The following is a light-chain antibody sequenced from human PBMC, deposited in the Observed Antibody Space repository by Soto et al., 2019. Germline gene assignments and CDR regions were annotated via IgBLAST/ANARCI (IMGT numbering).Light chain of an antibody. CDR1: SSNLGAGYD. Sequence: QSVLTQPPSVSGAPGQRVTISCTGNSSNLGAGYDVHWYQQLPGAAPKLVIFGNRNRPSGVPERFSGSKSGTSATLDITGLQTGDEAVYYCGTWDNSLSGGGGIFGGGTKLTVL. CDR3: GTWDNSLSGGGGI. J-gene: IGLJ2*01. V-gene: IGLV1-40*01. CDR2: GNR.